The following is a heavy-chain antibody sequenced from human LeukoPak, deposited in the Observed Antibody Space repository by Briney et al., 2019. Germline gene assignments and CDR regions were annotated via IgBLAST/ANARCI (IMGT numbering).Heavy chain of an antibody. CDR2: VSHEGSSK. CDR3: AKTTGGGPRFFDH. J-gene: IGHJ4*02. D-gene: IGHD1-1*01. Sequence: PGGSLRLSCAASGYPFSGSDIHWVRQAPGKGVEWVAFVSHEGSSKFYAESVKGRFGISRDNSKSTTYLQMNGLRADDTAVYYCAKTTGGGPRFFDHWGQGTLVAVSS. V-gene: IGHV3-30*18. CDR1: GYPFSGSD.